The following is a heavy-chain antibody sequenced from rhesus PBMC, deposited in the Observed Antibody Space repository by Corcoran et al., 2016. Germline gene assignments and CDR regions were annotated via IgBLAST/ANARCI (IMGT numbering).Heavy chain of an antibody. CDR2: IYGRGEIT. D-gene: IGHD2-39*02. Sequence: QVQLQESGPEVVKPSETLSLTCAVSGDSITSSNRWSWIRPSPGKGLEWMGRIYGRGEITEYNPCLNIRFTISKDTSNNQFSLKLTSVIAADTAVDYCARQRVVVVSVLYGNYVAYHFDYWGQGVLVTVSS. V-gene: IGHV4-93*02. CDR3: ARQRVVVVSVLYGNYVAYHFDY. CDR1: GDSITSSNR. J-gene: IGHJ4*01.